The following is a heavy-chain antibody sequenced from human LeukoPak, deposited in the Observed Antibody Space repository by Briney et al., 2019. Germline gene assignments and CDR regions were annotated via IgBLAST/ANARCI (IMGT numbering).Heavy chain of an antibody. CDR1: GFTFSDHY. Sequence: LRLSCAASGFTFSDHYMDWVRPAPGKGLEWVGRARNKANSYTTEYAASVKGRFTISRDDSKNSLYLQMNSLKTEDTAVYYCASLYGSGKRWVDPWGQGTLVTVSS. V-gene: IGHV3-72*01. CDR2: ARNKANSYTT. J-gene: IGHJ5*02. CDR3: ASLYGSGKRWVDP. D-gene: IGHD3-10*01.